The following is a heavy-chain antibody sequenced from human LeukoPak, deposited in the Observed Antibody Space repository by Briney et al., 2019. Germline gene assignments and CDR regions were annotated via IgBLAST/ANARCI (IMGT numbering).Heavy chain of an antibody. Sequence: ASVKVSCKASGGTFSSYAISWVRQAPGQGLEWMGRIIPIFGTANCAQKFQGRVTITTDESTSTAYMELSSLRSEDTAVYYCARDQSWNEGFDYWGQGTLVTVSS. V-gene: IGHV1-69*05. D-gene: IGHD1-1*01. CDR1: GGTFSSYA. CDR3: ARDQSWNEGFDY. J-gene: IGHJ4*02. CDR2: IIPIFGTA.